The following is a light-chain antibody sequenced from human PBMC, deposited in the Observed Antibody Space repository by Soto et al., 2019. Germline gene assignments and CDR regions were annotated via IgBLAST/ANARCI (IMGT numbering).Light chain of an antibody. CDR1: QSLLHTNGYTY. V-gene: IGKV2-28*01. CDR3: MQALQTPWT. CDR2: LGS. Sequence: DIVMTQSPLSLPVTPGEPASISCRSGQSLLHTNGYTYLDWYLQKPGQSPQLLIYLGSTRASGVRDRFSGSGLGTDFTLKISRVEAEDVGVYYCMQALQTPWTFGQGTKLEIK. J-gene: IGKJ2*02.